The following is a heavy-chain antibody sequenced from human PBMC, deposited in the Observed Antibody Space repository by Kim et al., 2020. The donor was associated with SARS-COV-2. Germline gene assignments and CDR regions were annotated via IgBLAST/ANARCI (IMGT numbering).Heavy chain of an antibody. CDR3: ARDPAGSSWYSLFDY. V-gene: IGHV7-4-1*02. CDR1: GYTFTSYA. CDR2: INPNTGNP. Sequence: ASVKVSCKASGYTFTSYAMNWVRQAPGQGLEWMGWINPNTGNPTYAQGFTGRFVFSLDTSVSTAYLQISSLKAEDTAVYYCARDPAGSSWYSLFDYWGQGTLVTVSS. D-gene: IGHD6-13*01. J-gene: IGHJ4*02.